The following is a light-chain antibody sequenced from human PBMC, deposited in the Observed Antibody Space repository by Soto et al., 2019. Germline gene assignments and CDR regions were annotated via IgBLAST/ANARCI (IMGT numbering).Light chain of an antibody. CDR3: SSSVGGPIWV. CDR2: EVN. V-gene: IGLV2-23*02. CDR1: SSDVGSYDR. Sequence: QSALTQPASVSGSPGQSIAISCTGTSSDVGSYDRVSWYQQSQGKAPTLIIYEVNKRPAGVSNRFSGSKAGNMASLTISGLQSEDEADYYCSSSVGGPIWVFGGGTKLTVL. J-gene: IGLJ3*02.